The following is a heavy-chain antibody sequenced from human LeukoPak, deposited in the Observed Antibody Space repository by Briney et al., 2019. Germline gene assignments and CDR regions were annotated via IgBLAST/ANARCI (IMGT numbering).Heavy chain of an antibody. CDR2: IYYSGST. V-gene: IGHV4-39*07. CDR3: ARDHSSSWPTDYYFDY. D-gene: IGHD6-13*01. J-gene: IGHJ4*02. Sequence: SETLSLTCTVSGGSISGSIYYWGWIRQPPGKGLEWIGSIYYSGSTYYNASLKSRVAISIDTSKNQFSLKLSSVSAADTAVYYCARDHSSSWPTDYYFDYWGQGTLVTVSS. CDR1: GGSISGSIYY.